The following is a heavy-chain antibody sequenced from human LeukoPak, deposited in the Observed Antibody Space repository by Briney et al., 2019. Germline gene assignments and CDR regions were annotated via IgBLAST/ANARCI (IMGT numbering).Heavy chain of an antibody. CDR3: ARGGYNWFFDF. V-gene: IGHV3-30*04. J-gene: IGHJ4*02. CDR1: GFTFSSYA. Sequence: PGGSLRLSCAASGFTFSSYAMHWVRQAPGKGLEWVAVISYDGSNKYYADSVKGRFTVSRDNSKNTLYLQMNSLRAEDTAVYYCARGGYNWFFDFWGQGTPVTVSS. D-gene: IGHD1-1*01. CDR2: ISYDGSNK.